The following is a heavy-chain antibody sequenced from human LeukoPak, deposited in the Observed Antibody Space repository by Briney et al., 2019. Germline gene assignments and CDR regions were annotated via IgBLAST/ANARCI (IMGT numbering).Heavy chain of an antibody. CDR3: ATGYGDFRVEGRYFYS. J-gene: IGHJ4*02. CDR2: VHYSGTT. Sequence: TSETLSLTCTVSDGSITNYDWSWVRQPPGKGLEFIGHVHYSGTTNYNPSLRSRDTISIDTSKKHFFLKLKSVTAADTAVYYCATGYGDFRVEGRYFYSWGQGTLVTVSS. D-gene: IGHD4-17*01. V-gene: IGHV4-59*01. CDR1: DGSITNYD.